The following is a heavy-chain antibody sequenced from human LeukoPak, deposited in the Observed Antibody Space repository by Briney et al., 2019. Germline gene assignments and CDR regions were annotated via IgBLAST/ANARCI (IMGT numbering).Heavy chain of an antibody. CDR1: EFTYRSYD. CDR2: ISYDGRNK. V-gene: IGHV3-30*04. J-gene: IGHJ3*02. D-gene: IGHD2-2*03. Sequence: PGPSLRLSCAASEFTYRSYDMHRVRQALGKGLGWVALISYDGRNKYYADSVKGIFTISRDNSKNTLYLQMNSLRAEDTAVYYCVRNPDGYCNSTSCNDACDIWGQGTMVTVSS. CDR3: VRNPDGYCNSTSCNDACDI.